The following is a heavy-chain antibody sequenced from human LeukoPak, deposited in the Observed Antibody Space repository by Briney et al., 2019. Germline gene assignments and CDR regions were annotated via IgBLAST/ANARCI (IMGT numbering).Heavy chain of an antibody. J-gene: IGHJ4*02. V-gene: IGHV1-18*01. D-gene: IGHD4-17*01. Sequence: ASVKVSCKASGYTFTSYGISWVRQAPGQGPEWMGWISAYNGNTNYAQKLQGRVTMTTDTSTGTAYMELRSLRSDDTAVYYCAREVGYDYGDYLDYWGQGTLVTVSS. CDR1: GYTFTSYG. CDR3: AREVGYDYGDYLDY. CDR2: ISAYNGNT.